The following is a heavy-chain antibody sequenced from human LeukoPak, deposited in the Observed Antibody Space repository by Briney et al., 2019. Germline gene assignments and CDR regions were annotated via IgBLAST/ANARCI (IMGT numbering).Heavy chain of an antibody. CDR2: IIPIFGTA. CDR3: ARDQYCGGDCYSPPLDY. J-gene: IGHJ4*02. Sequence: ASVKVSCKASGGTSSSYAISWVRQAPGQGLEWMGGIIPIFGTANYAQKFQGRVTITADESTSTAYMELSSLRSEDTAVYYCARDQYCGGDCYSPPLDYWGQGTLVTVSS. V-gene: IGHV1-69*13. CDR1: GGTSSSYA. D-gene: IGHD2-21*02.